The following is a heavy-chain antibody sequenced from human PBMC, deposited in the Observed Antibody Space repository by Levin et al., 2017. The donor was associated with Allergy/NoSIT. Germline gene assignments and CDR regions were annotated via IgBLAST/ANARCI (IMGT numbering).Heavy chain of an antibody. J-gene: IGHJ4*02. CDR3: ARMARSHHFDN. V-gene: IGHV4-28*06. CDR2: IYYNGAT. Sequence: SETLSLTCAVSGSSITDFFWWGWIRQPPGKGLEWIGYIYYNGATQYNPSLASRATLSVDSSKNQIFLSLSSLTALDMAVYYCARMARSHHFDNWGQGALVAVS. CDR1: GSSITDFFW.